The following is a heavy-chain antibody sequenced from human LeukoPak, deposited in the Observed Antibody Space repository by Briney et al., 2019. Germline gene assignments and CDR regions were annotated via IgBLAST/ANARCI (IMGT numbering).Heavy chain of an antibody. Sequence: GGSLRLSCAASGFTFSTYAMSWVRQAPGKGLEWVSTISGSGDNAYYADSVKGRFTISRDNAKNSLYLQMNSLRDEDTAVYYCARDSSGSYRKNWFDPWGQGTLVTVSS. CDR2: ISGSGDNA. V-gene: IGHV3-23*01. J-gene: IGHJ5*02. D-gene: IGHD3-10*01. CDR1: GFTFSTYA. CDR3: ARDSSGSYRKNWFDP.